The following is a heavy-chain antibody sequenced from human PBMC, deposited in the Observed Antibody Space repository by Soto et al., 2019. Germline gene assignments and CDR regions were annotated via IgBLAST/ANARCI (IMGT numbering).Heavy chain of an antibody. J-gene: IGHJ2*01. Sequence: QVQLVQSGAEVKKPGSSVKVSCKASGGTFSNYAISWVRQAPGQGLEWMGGITPIFGTANYAQKFQGRVTITADESLTTAYMELRRLRSDDTAVYYCAQTLGLAVAGPGRFDLWGRGTLVTVSS. D-gene: IGHD6-19*01. CDR3: AQTLGLAVAGPGRFDL. V-gene: IGHV1-69*12. CDR2: ITPIFGTA. CDR1: GGTFSNYA.